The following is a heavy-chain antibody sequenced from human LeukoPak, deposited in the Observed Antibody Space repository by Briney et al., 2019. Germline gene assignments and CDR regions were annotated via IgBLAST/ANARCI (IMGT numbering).Heavy chain of an antibody. CDR3: AKGSGSGSYRGYFFDY. CDR1: GFTFSSYS. Sequence: GGSLRLSCAASGFTFSSYSMNWVRQAPGKGLEWVSYISSSSSTIYYADSVKGRFTISRDNSKNTLFLQMNSLRAEDTAVYYCAKGSGSGSYRGYFFDYWGQGTLVTVSS. D-gene: IGHD3-10*01. CDR2: ISSSSSTI. V-gene: IGHV3-48*01. J-gene: IGHJ4*02.